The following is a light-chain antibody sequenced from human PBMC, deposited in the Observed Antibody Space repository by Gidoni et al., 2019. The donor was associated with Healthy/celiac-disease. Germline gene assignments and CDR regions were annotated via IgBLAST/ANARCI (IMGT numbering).Light chain of an antibody. J-gene: IGLJ2*01. CDR3: QAWDSSTVV. CDR2: QDS. CDR1: KLGDKY. V-gene: IGLV3-1*01. Sequence: SYELTQPPSVSVSPGQTASITCSGDKLGDKYACWYQQKPGQSAVLVIYQDSKRPSGIPEPFSGPNSGNTATLTISGTQAMDEADYYGQAWDSSTVVFGGGTKLTVL.